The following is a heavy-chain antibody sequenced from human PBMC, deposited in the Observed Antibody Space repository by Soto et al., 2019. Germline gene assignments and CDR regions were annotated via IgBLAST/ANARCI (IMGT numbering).Heavy chain of an antibody. J-gene: IGHJ4*02. Sequence: EVHLVESGGGLVQTGGSLRLSCATFESTVSRDWMNWVRQAPGKGLEWVAHINQDGSEKYYVDSVKGRFTISRDNAKKSLYLQINSLRPADTAMYYCSGGVGDAFWGQGTLVTVSS. CDR2: INQDGSEK. D-gene: IGHD1-26*01. CDR1: ESTVSRDW. CDR3: SGGVGDAF. V-gene: IGHV3-7*04.